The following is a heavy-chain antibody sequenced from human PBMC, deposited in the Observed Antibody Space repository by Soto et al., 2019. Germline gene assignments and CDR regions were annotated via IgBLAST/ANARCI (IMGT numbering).Heavy chain of an antibody. Sequence: SETLSLTCSVSGGSFSSDSFIWSWVRQFPGKGLEWIGYIYYSGTTYYNPSLRSRVIMSVDTSKNQFSLKLSSVTAADTAVYYCARDHKWDGMDVWGQGTTVTVSS. D-gene: IGHD1-26*01. J-gene: IGHJ6*02. CDR3: ARDHKWDGMDV. CDR1: GGSFSSDSFI. CDR2: IYYSGTT. V-gene: IGHV4-31*03.